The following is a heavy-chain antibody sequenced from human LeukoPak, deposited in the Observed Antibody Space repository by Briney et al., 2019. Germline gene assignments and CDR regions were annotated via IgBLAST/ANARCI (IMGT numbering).Heavy chain of an antibody. Sequence: PGGSLRLSCAASGFTFSSYAMRWVRQAPGKGLEYVSAISSNGGSTYYANSVKGRFTISRDNSKNTLYLQMGSLRAEDMAVYYCARARYSSVGFDYWGQGTLVTVSS. D-gene: IGHD6-19*01. V-gene: IGHV3-64*01. J-gene: IGHJ4*02. CDR2: ISSNGGST. CDR3: ARARYSSVGFDY. CDR1: GFTFSSYA.